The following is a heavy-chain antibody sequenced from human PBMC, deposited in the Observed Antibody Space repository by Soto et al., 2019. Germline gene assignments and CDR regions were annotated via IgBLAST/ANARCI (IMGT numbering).Heavy chain of an antibody. V-gene: IGHV3-30*03. CDR1: GFTFSSYG. J-gene: IGHJ4*02. Sequence: GGSLRLSCAASGFTFSSYGMHWVRQAPGKGLEWVAVISYDGSNKYYADSVKGRFTISRDNAKNSLYLQMNSLRAEDTAVYYCARDSYDSSGYSTPFDYWGQGT. D-gene: IGHD3-22*01. CDR2: ISYDGSNK. CDR3: ARDSYDSSGYSTPFDY.